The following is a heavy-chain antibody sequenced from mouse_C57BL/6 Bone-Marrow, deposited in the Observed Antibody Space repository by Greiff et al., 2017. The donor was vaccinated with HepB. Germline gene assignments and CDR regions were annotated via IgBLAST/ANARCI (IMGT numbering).Heavy chain of an antibody. CDR1: GFPLRSYG. V-gene: IGHV5-6*02. CDR3: AIFGVTTVVVDY. J-gene: IGHJ2*01. CDR2: ISSGGSYT. D-gene: IGHD1-1*01. Sequence: EVKLVESGGDLVKPGGSLKLSCAASGFPLRSYGMSWVRQTPDKRLEWVATISSGGSYTYYPDSVKGRFTISRDNSKNTLYRQLSSLHSEDTAMYYCAIFGVTTVVVDYWGQGTTLTVSS.